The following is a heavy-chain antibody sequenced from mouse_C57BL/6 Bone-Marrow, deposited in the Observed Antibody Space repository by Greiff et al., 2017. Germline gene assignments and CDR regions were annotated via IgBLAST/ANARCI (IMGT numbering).Heavy chain of an antibody. CDR2: IYPGSGNP. D-gene: IGHD1-1*01. CDR3: ARSGYYYGSSYWYFDV. CDR1: GYTFTSYG. V-gene: IGHV1-81*01. J-gene: IGHJ1*03. Sequence: VQLQQSGAELARPGASVKLSCKASGYTFTSYGISWVNKRLGRGLEWIGEIYPGSGNPYYNEKFKGKATLTADKSSSTAYMALRSLTSEDSAVYFCARSGYYYGSSYWYFDVWGTGTTVTVSS.